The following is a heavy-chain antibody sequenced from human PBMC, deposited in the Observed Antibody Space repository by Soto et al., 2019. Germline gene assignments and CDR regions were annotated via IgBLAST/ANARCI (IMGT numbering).Heavy chain of an antibody. CDR2: ISAYDGNT. D-gene: IGHD3-9*01. V-gene: IGHV1-18*01. J-gene: IGHJ6*02. CDR3: ARGGYYDSSVSPTYYYSGMHV. Sequence: QAQLVQSGAEVKKPGASVKVSCKASGYTFTSYGIDWVRQAPGQGLEWLGWISAYDGNTKYAQILQGRVSLTTDTSTNTAYMELRTLRSDDTAMSFCARGGYYDSSVSPTYYYSGMHVWGQGTTVTVSS. CDR1: GYTFTSYG.